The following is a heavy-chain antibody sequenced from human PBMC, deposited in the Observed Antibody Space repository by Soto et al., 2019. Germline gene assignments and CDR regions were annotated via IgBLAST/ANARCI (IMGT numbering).Heavy chain of an antibody. CDR2: MYYSGTT. V-gene: IGHV4-59*08. D-gene: IGHD6-13*01. J-gene: IGHJ6*02. CDR1: GGSSSNYY. CDR3: ARWYAGYGMDV. Sequence: LETLSLTCNISGGSSSNYYWSWIRQPPGKGLEWIGYMYYSGTTNYNPSLKSRVTITVDMSKNQFDLKLTSVTAADTAVYYCARWYAGYGMDVWGQGTTVTVSS.